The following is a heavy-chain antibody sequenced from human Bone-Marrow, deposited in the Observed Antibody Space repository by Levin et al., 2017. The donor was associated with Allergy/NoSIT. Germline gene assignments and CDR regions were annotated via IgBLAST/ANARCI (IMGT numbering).Heavy chain of an antibody. CDR2: IGGDNYTK. CDR1: GFTFSSYG. CDR3: ARGDCYSGSCYGPDWFDP. Sequence: GESLKISCDASGFTFSSYGIIWVRQAPGKGLEWVSYIGGDNYTKYYADSVKGRFTISRDNVKKSLYLQMNSLRGEDTAMYYCARGDCYSGSCYGPDWFDPWGQGTQVTVSS. D-gene: IGHD2-15*01. V-gene: IGHV3-48*01. J-gene: IGHJ5*02.